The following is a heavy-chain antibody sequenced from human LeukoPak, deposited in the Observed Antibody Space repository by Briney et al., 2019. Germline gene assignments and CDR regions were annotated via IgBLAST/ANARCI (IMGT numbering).Heavy chain of an antibody. Sequence: GGSLRLSCAASGFTFSSYAMTWVRQAPGKGLEWVLAITIIGGSTYYTDSVKGRFTISRDNSKNSLYLQMNSLRAEDTAVYYCATDRYSGYDYGPDHWGQGTLVTVSS. CDR2: ITIIGGST. D-gene: IGHD5-12*01. CDR1: GFTFSSYA. V-gene: IGHV3-23*01. CDR3: ATDRYSGYDYGPDH. J-gene: IGHJ4*02.